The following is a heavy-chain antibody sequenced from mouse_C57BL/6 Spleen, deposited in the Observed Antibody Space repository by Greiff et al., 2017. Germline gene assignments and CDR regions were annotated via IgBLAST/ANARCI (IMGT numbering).Heavy chain of an antibody. CDR3: ARMEAGYSWYFDV. CDR2: IYPGDGDT. CDR1: GYAFSSSW. V-gene: IGHV1-82*01. Sequence: QVQLKQSGPELVKPGASVKISCKASGYAFSSSWMNWVKQRPGKGLEWIGRIYPGDGDTNYNGKFKGKATLTADKSSSTAYMQLSSLTSEDSAVYFCARMEAGYSWYFDVWGTGTTVTVSS. J-gene: IGHJ1*03. D-gene: IGHD2-3*01.